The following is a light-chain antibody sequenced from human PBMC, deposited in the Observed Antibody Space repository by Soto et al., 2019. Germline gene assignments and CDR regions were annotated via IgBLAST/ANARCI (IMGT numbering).Light chain of an antibody. Sequence: QSVLTQPPSVSGAPGQRVTISCTGSSSNIGAGYDVHWYQQLPGTAPKLPIYGNSNRPSGVPDRFSGSKSGTSASLAITGLQAEDEADYYCQSYDNSLSGSGVFGTGTKVTVL. CDR2: GNS. V-gene: IGLV1-40*01. J-gene: IGLJ1*01. CDR3: QSYDNSLSGSGV. CDR1: SSNIGAGYD.